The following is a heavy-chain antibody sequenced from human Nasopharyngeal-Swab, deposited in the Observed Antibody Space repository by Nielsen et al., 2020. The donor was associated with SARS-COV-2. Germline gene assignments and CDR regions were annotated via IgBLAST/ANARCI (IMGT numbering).Heavy chain of an antibody. Sequence: KVSCKGSGYSFTSYWIGWVRQMPGKGLEWMGIIYPGDSDTRYSPSFQGHVTISADKPISTAYLQWSSLKASDTAMYYCASSSTTKADINYGDYFGSPQYYYGMDVWGQGTTVTVSS. CDR1: GYSFTSYW. J-gene: IGHJ6*02. D-gene: IGHD4-17*01. CDR2: IYPGDSDT. CDR3: ASSSTTKADINYGDYFGSPQYYYGMDV. V-gene: IGHV5-51*04.